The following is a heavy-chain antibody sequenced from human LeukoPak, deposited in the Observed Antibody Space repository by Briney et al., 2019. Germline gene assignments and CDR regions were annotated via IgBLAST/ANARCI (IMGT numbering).Heavy chain of an antibody. V-gene: IGHV4-4*07. CDR3: ARVATVYGDYSYYFDY. Sequence: SETLSLTCTVSGGSISSYYWSWIRQPAGKGLEWIGRIYTSGSTNYNPSLKSRVTMSVDTSKNQFSLKLSSVTAADTAVYYCARVATVYGDYSYYFDYWGQGTLVTVSS. D-gene: IGHD4-17*01. CDR1: GGSISSYY. CDR2: IYTSGST. J-gene: IGHJ4*02.